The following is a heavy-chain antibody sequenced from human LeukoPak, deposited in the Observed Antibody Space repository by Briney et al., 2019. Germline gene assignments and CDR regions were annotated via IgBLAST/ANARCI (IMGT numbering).Heavy chain of an antibody. J-gene: IGHJ4*02. CDR1: GFTFSRYT. Sequence: GGSLRLSCAVSGFTFSRYTMHWVRQAPGQGLEWVAVISIDGSTKYYADSVRGRFTISRDNSKNTLYLQMNSLRAEDTAVYFCARDHDSGSGGGYWGQGTLVTVSS. V-gene: IGHV3-30-3*01. CDR3: ARDHDSGSGGGY. D-gene: IGHD1-26*01. CDR2: ISIDGSTK.